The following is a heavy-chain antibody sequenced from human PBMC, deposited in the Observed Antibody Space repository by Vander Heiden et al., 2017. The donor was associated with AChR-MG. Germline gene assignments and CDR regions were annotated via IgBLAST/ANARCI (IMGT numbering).Heavy chain of an antibody. CDR3: AKYSSGWYYFDY. CDR1: GFTFSGYG. V-gene: IGHV3-30*18. D-gene: IGHD6-19*01. Sequence: QVQLVESGGGVVQPGRSLRLSCAASGFTFSGYGMHWVRQAPGKGLEWVAVISYDGSNKYYADSVKGRFTISRDNSKNTLYLQMNSLRAEDTAVYYCAKYSSGWYYFDYWGQGTLVTVSS. CDR2: ISYDGSNK. J-gene: IGHJ4*02.